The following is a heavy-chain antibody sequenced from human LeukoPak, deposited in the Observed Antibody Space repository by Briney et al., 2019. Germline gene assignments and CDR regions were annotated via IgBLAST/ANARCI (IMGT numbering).Heavy chain of an antibody. Sequence: GGSLRLPCVASGFTFSDSYMSWVRQTPERGLECISYIGGSGRDIKYADSVKGRFTISRDNAKNSLYLQMNSLRAEDTAVYYCARVGGGDCYSCYYFDYWGQGTLVTVSS. D-gene: IGHD2-21*01. CDR1: GFTFSDSY. V-gene: IGHV3-11*06. CDR3: ARVGGGDCYSCYYFDY. J-gene: IGHJ4*02. CDR2: IGGSGRDI.